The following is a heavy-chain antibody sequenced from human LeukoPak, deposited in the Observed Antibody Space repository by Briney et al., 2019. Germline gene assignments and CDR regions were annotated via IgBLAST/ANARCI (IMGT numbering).Heavy chain of an antibody. J-gene: IGHJ4*02. CDR1: GFTVSSNY. V-gene: IGHV3-66*03. CDR2: IYSCGST. D-gene: IGHD3-9*01. CDR3: ARGLRYFDWLLNYFDY. Sequence: GGSLRLSCAASGFTVSSNYMSWVRQAPGKGLEWVSVIYSCGSTYYADSVKGRFTISRDNSKNTLYLQMNSLRAEDTAVYYCARGLRYFDWLLNYFDYWGQGTLVTVSS.